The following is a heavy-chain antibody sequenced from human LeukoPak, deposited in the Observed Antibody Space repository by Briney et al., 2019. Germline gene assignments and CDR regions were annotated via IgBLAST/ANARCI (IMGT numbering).Heavy chain of an antibody. J-gene: IGHJ1*01. Sequence: SVEVSCKASGHTFTTYYVHLVRQAPGQGLEWMGGIIPIFGTANYAQKSQGRVTITADESTSTAYMELSSLRSEDTAVYYCARDSSEFRSLIPHWGQGTLVTVSS. CDR1: GHTFTTYY. CDR3: ARDSSEFRSLIPH. CDR2: IIPIFGTA. V-gene: IGHV1-69*13. D-gene: IGHD2-21*01.